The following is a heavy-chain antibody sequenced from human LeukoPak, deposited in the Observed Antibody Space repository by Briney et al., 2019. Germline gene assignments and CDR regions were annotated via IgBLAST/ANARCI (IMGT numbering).Heavy chain of an antibody. CDR3: ARESYDSSGYDNWFDP. CDR2: IKQDGSEK. D-gene: IGHD3-22*01. CDR1: GFTFSSYW. V-gene: IGHV3-7*01. J-gene: IGHJ5*02. Sequence: GGSLRLSCAASGFTFSSYWMSWVRQAPGKVLEWVANIKQDGSEKYYVDSVKGRFTISRDNARNSLYLQMNSLRAEDTAVYYCARESYDSSGYDNWFDPWGQGTLVTVSS.